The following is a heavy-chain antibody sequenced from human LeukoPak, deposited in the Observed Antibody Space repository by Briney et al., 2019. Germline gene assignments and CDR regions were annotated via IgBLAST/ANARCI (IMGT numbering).Heavy chain of an antibody. D-gene: IGHD5-18*01. CDR1: GFTFSNYV. CDR2: IWWDGSIR. Sequence: PGGSLILSCGASGFTFSNYVMHWVRQAPGKGLEWVEAIWWDGSIRYYAASVNGRFTVSRDNSNNTLYLQMNSLRAEDMAVYYCARYLDTAMDPGVDYWGQGTLVTGSS. CDR3: ARYLDTAMDPGVDY. V-gene: IGHV3-33*01. J-gene: IGHJ4*02.